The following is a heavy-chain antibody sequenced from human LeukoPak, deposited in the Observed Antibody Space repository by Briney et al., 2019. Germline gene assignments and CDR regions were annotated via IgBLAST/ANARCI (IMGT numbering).Heavy chain of an antibody. Sequence: PGGSLRLSCAASGFTFSSYAMNWVRQAPGKGLEWVSAISGSGGTTYYADSVKGRFTISRDNSKNTLHLQMNSLRAEDTAIYYCAKESRYCSGGSCAPFDYWGQGTLVTVSS. V-gene: IGHV3-23*01. CDR2: ISGSGGTT. CDR3: AKESRYCSGGSCAPFDY. CDR1: GFTFSSYA. J-gene: IGHJ4*02. D-gene: IGHD2-15*01.